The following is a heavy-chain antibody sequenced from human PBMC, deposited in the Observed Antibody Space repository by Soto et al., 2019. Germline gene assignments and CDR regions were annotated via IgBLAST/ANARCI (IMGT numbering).Heavy chain of an antibody. V-gene: IGHV1-2*02. CDR3: ARGGGVGVAGSAAFDM. J-gene: IGHJ3*02. D-gene: IGHD3-3*01. CDR1: GYPVTAYY. Sequence: QLHLVQSGAVVKKPGASVTVSCSASGYPVTAYYMHWVRQAPGRGLEWMGGINPATGAAKYTQTFQGRVTRTGDTSTGTVFMELSGLTSEDTAVFYCARGGGVGVAGSAAFDMWGQGTLVTVSS. CDR2: INPATGAA.